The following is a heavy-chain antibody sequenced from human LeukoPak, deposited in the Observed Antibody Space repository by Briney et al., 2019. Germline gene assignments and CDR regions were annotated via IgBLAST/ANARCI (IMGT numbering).Heavy chain of an antibody. V-gene: IGHV3-23*01. CDR1: GFTFSSYA. J-gene: IGHJ3*02. D-gene: IGHD3-3*01. CDR3: AKPLRFLEWLPDAFDI. Sequence: GGSLRLSCAASGFTFSSYAMSWVRQARGKGLEWVSAISGSGGSTYYADSVKGRFTISRDNSKNTLYLQMNSLRAEDTAVYYCAKPLRFLEWLPDAFDIWGQGTMVTVSS. CDR2: ISGSGGST.